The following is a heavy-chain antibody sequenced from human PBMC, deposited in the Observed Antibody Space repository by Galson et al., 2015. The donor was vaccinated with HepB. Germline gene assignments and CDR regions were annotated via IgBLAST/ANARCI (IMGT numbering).Heavy chain of an antibody. D-gene: IGHD6-6*01. CDR2: ISGSGGST. V-gene: IGHV3-23*01. J-gene: IGHJ6*02. CDR3: AKGLDSSSYHPHYYYYGMDV. CDR1: GFTFSSYA. Sequence: SLRLSCAASGFTFSSYAMSWVRQAPGKGLEWVSAISGSGGSTYYADSVKGRFTISRDNSKNTLYLQMNSLRAEDTAVYYCAKGLDSSSYHPHYYYYGMDVWGQGTTVTVSS.